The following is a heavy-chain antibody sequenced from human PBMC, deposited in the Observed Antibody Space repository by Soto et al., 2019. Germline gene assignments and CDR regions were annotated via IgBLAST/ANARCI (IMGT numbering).Heavy chain of an antibody. CDR1: GGSIRSSSYH. Sequence: PSETLSLTCTVSGGSIRSSSYHWGWIRQPPGKGLEWIGNIYYSGSTYYNPSLKSRVTISVDTSKNQFSLKLSSVTAADTAVYYCASLYYYDRSGYPPYDYWAQGTLVTVSS. D-gene: IGHD3-22*01. CDR2: IYYSGST. CDR3: ASLYYYDRSGYPPYDY. V-gene: IGHV4-39*01. J-gene: IGHJ4*02.